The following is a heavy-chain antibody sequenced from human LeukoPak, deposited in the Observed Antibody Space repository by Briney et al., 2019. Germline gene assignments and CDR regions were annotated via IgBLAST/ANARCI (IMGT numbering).Heavy chain of an antibody. CDR2: ISGSGGST. CDR3: AKYLSSWGYSYGLVSYFDY. V-gene: IGHV3-23*01. D-gene: IGHD5-18*01. J-gene: IGHJ4*02. CDR1: GFTFSSYA. Sequence: GGSLRLSCAASGFTFSSYAMSWVRQAPGKGLEWVSAISGSGGSTYYADSVKGRFTISRDNSKNTLYLQMNSLRAEDTAVYHCAKYLSSWGYSYGLVSYFDYWGQGTLVTVSS.